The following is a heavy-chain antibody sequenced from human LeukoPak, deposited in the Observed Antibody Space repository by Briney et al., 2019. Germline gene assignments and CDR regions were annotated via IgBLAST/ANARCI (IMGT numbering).Heavy chain of an antibody. Sequence: PSETLSLTCTVSGGSISSGGYYWSWIRQHPGKGLEWIGYIYYSGSTYYNPSLKSRVTISVDTSKNQFSLKLSSVTAADTAVYYCARVLYYYVRYDPWGQGTLVTVSS. CDR1: GGSISSGGYY. J-gene: IGHJ5*02. D-gene: IGHD3-10*02. V-gene: IGHV4-31*03. CDR3: ARVLYYYVRYDP. CDR2: IYYSGST.